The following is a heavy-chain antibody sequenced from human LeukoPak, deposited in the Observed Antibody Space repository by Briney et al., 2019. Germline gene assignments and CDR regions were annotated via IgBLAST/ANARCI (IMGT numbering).Heavy chain of an antibody. D-gene: IGHD3-22*01. V-gene: IGHV1-2*02. J-gene: IGHJ4*02. CDR2: INPNSGGT. Sequence: ASVKVSCKASGYTFTGYYMHWVRQAPGQGLEWMGCINPNSGGTNYAQKFQGRVTMTRDTSISTAYMELSRLRSDDTAVYYCARGWTGDDSSGYYYRRYFDYWGQGTLVTVSS. CDR3: ARGWTGDDSSGYYYRRYFDY. CDR1: GYTFTGYY.